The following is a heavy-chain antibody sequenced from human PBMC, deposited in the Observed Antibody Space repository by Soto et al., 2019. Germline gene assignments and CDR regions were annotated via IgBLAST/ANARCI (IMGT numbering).Heavy chain of an antibody. CDR3: ARSLGSLRYYGMDV. CDR2: INAGNSNT. D-gene: IGHD3-10*01. Sequence: ASVKVSCKASGYTFTSYAMHWVRQAPGQRLEWMGWINAGNSNTKYSQKFQGRVTITRDTSASTAYMELSSLRSEDTAVYYCARSLGSLRYYGMDVWGQGTTVTVSS. CDR1: GYTFTSYA. V-gene: IGHV1-3*01. J-gene: IGHJ6*02.